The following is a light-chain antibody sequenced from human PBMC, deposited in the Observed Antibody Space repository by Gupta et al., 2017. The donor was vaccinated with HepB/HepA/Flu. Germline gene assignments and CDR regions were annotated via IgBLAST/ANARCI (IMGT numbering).Light chain of an antibody. J-gene: IGLJ1*01. V-gene: IGLV1-47*01. CDR3: DAWEGSPSGIYV. CDR2: RNS. Sequence: QSVLTQPPSASGTPGQRVTIFCSGSTSNIGTNYVSWYQQLPETAPRLLMYRNSQRRSAVPDRFSGSDSGTSAALAISVLRTEDEGDYYCDAWEGSPSGIYVFGTGTKVSVL. CDR1: TSNIGTNY.